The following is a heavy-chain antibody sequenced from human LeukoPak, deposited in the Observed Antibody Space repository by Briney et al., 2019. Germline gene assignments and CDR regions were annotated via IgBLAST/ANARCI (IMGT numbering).Heavy chain of an antibody. J-gene: IGHJ4*02. CDR3: AREGASGYEACFDY. D-gene: IGHD5-12*01. V-gene: IGHV3-21*04. CDR2: ISSTSAYI. Sequence: GGSLRLSCAASGFTFSTSSMNWVRQAPGKGLEWVSSISSTSAYIYYADSMKGRFTISRDNAKNSLYLQMNSLRAEDTAVYYCAREGASGYEACFDYWGQGTLVTVSS. CDR1: GFTFSTSS.